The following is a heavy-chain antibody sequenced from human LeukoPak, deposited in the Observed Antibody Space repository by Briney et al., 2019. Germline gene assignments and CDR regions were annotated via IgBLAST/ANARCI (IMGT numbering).Heavy chain of an antibody. J-gene: IGHJ4*02. D-gene: IGHD2/OR15-2a*01. CDR3: ARDEDTSALSEY. V-gene: IGHV3-23*01. CDR1: GFSFSSNT. Sequence: PGGSLRLSCAGSGFSFSSNTMSWVRQALGRGLEWVSAISNNGGRTDYADSVKGRFTISRDNSKSTLYLHMDSLRAEDTAVYYCARDEDTSALSEYWGQGTLVTVSS. CDR2: ISNNGGRT.